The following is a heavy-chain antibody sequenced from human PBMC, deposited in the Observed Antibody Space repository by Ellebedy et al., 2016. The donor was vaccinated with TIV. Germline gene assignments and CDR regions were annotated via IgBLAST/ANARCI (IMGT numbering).Heavy chain of an antibody. D-gene: IGHD1-26*01. V-gene: IGHV3-48*04. Sequence: GGSLRLSCAASGFTFSSYSMNWVRQAPGKGLEWVSYISSRSGIIYYADSVKGRFTISRDNAKNSLSLQMNSLRAEDTAVYFCASLSGSDYYYYGMDVWGQGTTVTVSS. CDR3: ASLSGSDYYYYGMDV. CDR2: ISSRSGII. CDR1: GFTFSSYS. J-gene: IGHJ6*02.